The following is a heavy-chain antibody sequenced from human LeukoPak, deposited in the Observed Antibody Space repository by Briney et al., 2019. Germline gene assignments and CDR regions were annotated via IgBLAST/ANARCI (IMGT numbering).Heavy chain of an antibody. CDR3: ARGLGSESYYGS. V-gene: IGHV1-46*01. Sequence: ASVKVSCKASGYTFSSYYMHWVRQAPGQGLEWMGVINPSGGTTTYAQKFQGRVTMTRDTSTSTVYMELSSLRFEDTAVYYCARGLGSESYYGSWGQGTLVTVSS. CDR2: INPSGGTT. D-gene: IGHD3-10*01. CDR1: GYTFSSYY. J-gene: IGHJ5*02.